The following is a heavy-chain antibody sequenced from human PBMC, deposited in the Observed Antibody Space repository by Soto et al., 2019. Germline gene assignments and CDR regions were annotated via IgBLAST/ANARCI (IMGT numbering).Heavy chain of an antibody. CDR1: GGTFTKYA. Sequence: QVQLVQSGAAVRKPGSSVKVSCKASGGTFTKYAITWVRQAPRQGLEWMGGIVPPPGTTNYAQKFRGRVTISADESTSTAYLELSSLRSEDTAVYYCASGVGGLGGSSGWPDYAFDVWGQGTMVIVSS. J-gene: IGHJ3*01. CDR2: IVPPPGTT. V-gene: IGHV1-69*01. CDR3: ASGVGGLGGSSGWPDYAFDV. D-gene: IGHD6-19*01.